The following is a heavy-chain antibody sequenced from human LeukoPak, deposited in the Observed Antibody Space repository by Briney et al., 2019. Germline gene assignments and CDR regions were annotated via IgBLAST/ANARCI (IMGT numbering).Heavy chain of an antibody. D-gene: IGHD2-2*01. Sequence: PGGSLRLSCAASGFTFSSYWMSWVRQAPGKGLEWVAVIWYDGSNKYYADSVKGRFTISRDNSKNTLYLQMNSLRAEDTAVYYCARDPWGYQLLFWFDPWGQGTLVTVSS. CDR2: IWYDGSNK. V-gene: IGHV3-33*08. CDR1: GFTFSSYW. J-gene: IGHJ5*02. CDR3: ARDPWGYQLLFWFDP.